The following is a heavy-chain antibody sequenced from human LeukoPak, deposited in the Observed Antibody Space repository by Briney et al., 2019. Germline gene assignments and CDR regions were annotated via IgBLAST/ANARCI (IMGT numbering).Heavy chain of an antibody. CDR1: GFTFSSYG. J-gene: IGHJ4*02. Sequence: GGSLRLSCAASGFTFSSYGMHWVRQAPGKGLEWVAVIWYDGSNKYYADFVKGRFTISRDNFKDTLFLQMNSLRAEDTAVYYCVKSVTSGYHYSNFDYWGQGTLVTVSS. D-gene: IGHD3-22*01. V-gene: IGHV3-33*06. CDR3: VKSVTSGYHYSNFDY. CDR2: IWYDGSNK.